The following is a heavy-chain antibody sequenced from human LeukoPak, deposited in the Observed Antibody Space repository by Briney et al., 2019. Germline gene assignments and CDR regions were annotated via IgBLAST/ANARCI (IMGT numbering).Heavy chain of an antibody. CDR1: GFTLSGNW. D-gene: IGHD2-15*01. J-gene: IGHJ4*02. V-gene: IGHV3-74*01. CDR2: INSDGSST. CDR3: ARRDNYDY. Sequence: PGGSLRLSWAASGFTLSGNWMHWVRQAPGKGLVWVSRINSDGSSTSYADSVKGRFTISRDNAKNTLYRQMNSLRAEDTAVYYCARRDNYDYWGQGTLVTVSS.